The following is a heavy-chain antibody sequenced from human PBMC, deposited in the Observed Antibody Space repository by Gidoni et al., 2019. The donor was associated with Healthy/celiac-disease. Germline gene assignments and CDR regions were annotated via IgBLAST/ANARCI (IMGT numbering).Heavy chain of an antibody. CDR2: ISGSGGST. CDR3: AKQYSGYDSGLDY. V-gene: IGHV3-23*01. D-gene: IGHD5-12*01. Sequence: EVQLLESGGGLVQPGGSLRLSCAASGFTFSVYAMSWVRQAPGKGLGWVSAISGSGGSTYYADSVKGRFTISRDNSKNTLYLQMNSLRAEDTAVYYCAKQYSGYDSGLDYWGQGTLVTVSS. J-gene: IGHJ4*02. CDR1: GFTFSVYA.